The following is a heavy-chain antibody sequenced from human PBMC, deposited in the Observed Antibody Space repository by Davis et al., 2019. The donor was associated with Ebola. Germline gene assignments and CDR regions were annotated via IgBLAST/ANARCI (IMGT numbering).Heavy chain of an antibody. V-gene: IGHV1-3*01. CDR2: VHGGNGNT. CDR3: ARESEQLALDY. D-gene: IGHD6-6*01. J-gene: IGHJ4*01. CDR1: GYTFTSYG. Sequence: AASVKVSCKASGYTFTSYGITWVRQAPGQRLEWMGWVHGGNGNTKYSQRFQGRVTITTDTSASTVYLDLTSLRSDDTAVYYCARESEQLALDYWGHGTLVTVSS.